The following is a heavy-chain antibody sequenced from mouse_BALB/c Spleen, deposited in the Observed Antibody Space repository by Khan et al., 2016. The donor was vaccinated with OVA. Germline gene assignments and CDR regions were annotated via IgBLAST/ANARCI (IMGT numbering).Heavy chain of an antibody. CDR2: INTYTGEP. CDR3: AREVGYLYALAY. J-gene: IGHJ4*01. CDR1: GYTFTNYG. D-gene: IGHD1-2*01. V-gene: IGHV9-3-1*01. Sequence: QIQLVQSGPELKKPGETVKISCKASGYTFTNYGMNWVKQAPGKGLKWMGWINTYTGEPTYADDFKGRFAFSLETSASTAYLQINNLKNEDTATYFCAREVGYLYALAYWGHGTSVTVSS.